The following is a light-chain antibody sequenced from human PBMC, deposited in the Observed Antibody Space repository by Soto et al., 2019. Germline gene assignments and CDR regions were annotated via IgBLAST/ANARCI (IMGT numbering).Light chain of an antibody. CDR1: QNISNY. J-gene: IGKJ5*01. CDR3: QQYYDWPIT. Sequence: IVLTQSPATLSLSPGKRATLSCRAIQNISNYLIWYQQKPGQAPRLLIYDVSNRATGIPARFSGSGSGTDFTLTISSLQSEDFAIYYCQQYYDWPITFGQGTRLEIK. V-gene: IGKV3-11*01. CDR2: DVS.